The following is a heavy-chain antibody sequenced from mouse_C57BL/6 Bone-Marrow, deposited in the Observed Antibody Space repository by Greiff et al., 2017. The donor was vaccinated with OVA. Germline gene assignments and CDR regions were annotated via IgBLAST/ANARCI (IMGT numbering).Heavy chain of an antibody. CDR3: ARDVPLNYYGSTLYAMDY. CDR2: ISDGGGST. Sequence: EVQVVESGGGLVKPGGSLKLSCAASGFTFSSYAMSWVRQTPEQRLEWVATISDGGGSTNYPDNVKGRFTIPIDNAKHNLYLQLSHLKSEDTAMYYSARDVPLNYYGSTLYAMDYWCQGTAVTVSS. CDR1: GFTFSSYA. D-gene: IGHD1-1*01. V-gene: IGHV5-4*01. J-gene: IGHJ4*01.